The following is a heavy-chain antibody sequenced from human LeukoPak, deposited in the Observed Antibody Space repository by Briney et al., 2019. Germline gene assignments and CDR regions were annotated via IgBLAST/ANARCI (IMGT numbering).Heavy chain of an antibody. Sequence: PSETLSLTCTVSGGSISSGTYYWSWIRQPAGKGLEWIGRIYTSGKTNYNPSLKSRVTISVDTSKNQFSLKLSSVTAADTAVYYCARAVEGGYSSSSWGYYYYMDVWGKGTTVTVSS. CDR1: GGSISSGTYY. CDR2: IYTSGKT. V-gene: IGHV4-61*02. CDR3: ARAVEGGYSSSSWGYYYYMDV. D-gene: IGHD6-6*01. J-gene: IGHJ6*03.